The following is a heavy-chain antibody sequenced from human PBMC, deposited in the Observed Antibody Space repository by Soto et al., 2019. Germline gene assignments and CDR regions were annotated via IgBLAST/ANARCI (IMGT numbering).Heavy chain of an antibody. D-gene: IGHD3-10*01. CDR3: ARVTSMVRGVIDNWFDP. CDR2: IIPMYGPA. J-gene: IGHJ5*02. Sequence: QVPLVQSGAEVKKPGSSVTVSCKASGGTFSSYAIHWVRQAPGQGLEWMGGIIPMYGPAKYAQRFQGRVTITADESTTTVYMEVTSLTSPDTAVYYRARVTSMVRGVIDNWFDPWGHGTLVTVSS. V-gene: IGHV1-69*01. CDR1: GGTFSSYA.